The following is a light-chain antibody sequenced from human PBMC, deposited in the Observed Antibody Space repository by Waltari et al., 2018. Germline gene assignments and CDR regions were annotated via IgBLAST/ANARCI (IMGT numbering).Light chain of an antibody. V-gene: IGKV3-20*01. CDR2: DAS. CDR1: QSVGKF. J-gene: IGKJ1*01. CDR3: QHYERLPVS. Sequence: IVLTQSQGTLSLSQGERATLSCRASQSVGKFLAWYQKKPGQAPRLLIYDASSRATGIPDRFSGSGFGTDFSLTISRLEPEDFSVYYCQHYERLPVSFGQGTKVGIK.